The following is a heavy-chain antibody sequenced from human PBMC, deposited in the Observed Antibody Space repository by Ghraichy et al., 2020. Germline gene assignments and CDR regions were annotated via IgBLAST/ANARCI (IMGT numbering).Heavy chain of an antibody. CDR1: NGPFDSYY. D-gene: IGHD6-13*01. CDR3: ARGRKSSQQLVPLPFDY. CDR2: INHSGST. J-gene: IGHJ4*02. Sequence: SETLSLTCAVYNGPFDSYYWSWIRQPPGKGLEWIGEINHSGSTNYNASLKSRVTISVDRTKNLFSLRLSSVTAADTSVYYCARGRKSSQQLVPLPFDYWGQGTLVTVSS. V-gene: IGHV4-34*01.